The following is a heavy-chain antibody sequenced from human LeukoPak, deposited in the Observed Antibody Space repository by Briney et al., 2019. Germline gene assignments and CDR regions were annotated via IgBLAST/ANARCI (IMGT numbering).Heavy chain of an antibody. D-gene: IGHD6-19*01. CDR3: THGTYGSGWFDY. Sequence: SGPTLVKTTQTPTLALTFSGFSLSTSGGAVGWIPQPPGKALEWLALIYWDDDKRYSPSLKSRLTITKDTSKNQVVLTMTNMDPVDTATYYCTHGTYGSGWFDYWGQGALVTVSS. CDR2: IYWDDDK. J-gene: IGHJ4*02. V-gene: IGHV2-5*02. CDR1: GFSLSTSGGA.